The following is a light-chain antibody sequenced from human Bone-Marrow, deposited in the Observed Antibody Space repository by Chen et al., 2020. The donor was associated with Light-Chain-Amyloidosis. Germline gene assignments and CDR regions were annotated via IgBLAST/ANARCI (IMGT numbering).Light chain of an antibody. J-gene: IGLJ3*02. V-gene: IGLV3-21*02. CDR2: DDS. CDR1: NIGSTS. Sequence: SYVLTQPSSVSVAPGQTATIACGGNNIGSTSVHWYQQTPGQAPLLVVYDDSDRPSGIPERCSGAHSGNTATLTISRVEAGDEADYYCQVWDRGSDRPVFGGGTKLTVL. CDR3: QVWDRGSDRPV.